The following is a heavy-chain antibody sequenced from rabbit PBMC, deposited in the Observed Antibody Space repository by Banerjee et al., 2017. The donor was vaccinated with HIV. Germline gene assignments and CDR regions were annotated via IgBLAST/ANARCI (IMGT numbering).Heavy chain of an antibody. CDR1: GFTLSSYW. Sequence: QSLEESGGDLVKPGASLTLTCTASGFTLSSYWMSWVRQAPGKGLEWIGCIAAGDGSTYYASWAKGRFTISKTSSTTMPLQMTSLTAADTATDFCARGGSSYYGTDFWGPGTLVTVS. CDR2: IAAGDGST. V-gene: IGHV1S40*01. CDR3: ARGGSSYYGTDF. J-gene: IGHJ6*01. D-gene: IGHD4-2*01.